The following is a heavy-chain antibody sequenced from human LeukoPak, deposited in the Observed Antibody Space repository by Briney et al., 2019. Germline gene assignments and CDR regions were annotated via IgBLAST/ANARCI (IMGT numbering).Heavy chain of an antibody. V-gene: IGHV4-59*01. CDR1: DGSINGYY. CDR2: VHYSGST. Sequence: PSETLSLTCTDSDGSINGYYWSWIRQSPGKGLEWIGYVHYSGSTNYNPSLKSRVTISVDTSKKQVSLKLNSVTAVDTAVYYCARATGTTRSAFDIWGQGTMVTVSS. D-gene: IGHD1-7*01. J-gene: IGHJ3*02. CDR3: ARATGTTRSAFDI.